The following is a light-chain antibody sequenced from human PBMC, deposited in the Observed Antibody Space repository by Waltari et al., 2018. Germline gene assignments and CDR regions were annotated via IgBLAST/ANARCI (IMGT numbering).Light chain of an antibody. CDR1: QSVDSFY. Sequence: DIVLTQSPGTLSVSPGESATLSCRTSQSVDSFYISWYQQKPGQAPRLIILGASSRATGVPDRFSGSGSGTHFTLTISRLEPEDFAVYYCQQYGAARYTFGPGTRRDLK. CDR3: QQYGAARYT. V-gene: IGKV3-20*01. J-gene: IGKJ3*01. CDR2: GAS.